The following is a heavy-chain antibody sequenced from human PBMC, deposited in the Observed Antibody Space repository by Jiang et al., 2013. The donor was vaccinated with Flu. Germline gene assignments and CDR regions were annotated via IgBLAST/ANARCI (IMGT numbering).Heavy chain of an antibody. J-gene: IGHJ6*03. D-gene: IGHD2-2*01. CDR1: GGTFSTYA. CDR2: IIPIFGTT. Sequence: SGAEVKKPGSSVKVSCKASGGTFSTYAISWVRQAPGQGLEWVGLIIPIFGTTDSARRFRGRVTITADESATTAYMELSSLRSDDTAMYYCARFRCSSTNCGYYMDVWGRGTTVTVSS. V-gene: IGHV1-69*01. CDR3: ARFRCSSTNCGYYMDV.